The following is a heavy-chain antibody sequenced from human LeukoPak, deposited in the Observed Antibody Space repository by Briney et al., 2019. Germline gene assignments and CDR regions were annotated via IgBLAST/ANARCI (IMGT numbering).Heavy chain of an antibody. J-gene: IGHJ4*02. CDR1: GGSFSGYY. Sequence: PSETLSLTCGVNGGSFSGYYWNWIRQTPGKGLEWIGDINHSGSTNYNPSLKRRVTISVDTSQKQFSLRLTSVTAADTAVYYCARGRYLTTLGGAAAGFLDSWGQGTLVTVSS. CDR3: ARGRYLTTLGGAAAGFLDS. V-gene: IGHV4-34*01. CDR2: INHSGST. D-gene: IGHD6-13*01.